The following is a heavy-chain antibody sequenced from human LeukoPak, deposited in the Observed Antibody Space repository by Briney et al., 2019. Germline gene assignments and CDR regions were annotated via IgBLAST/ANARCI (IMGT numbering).Heavy chain of an antibody. Sequence: PSETLSLTCTVSGGSISSYYWSWIRPPAGKGLEWIGRIYTSGSTNYNPSLKSRVTMSVDTSKNQCSLKLSSVTAADTAVYYCARGGYYYDSSGYYRFDYWGQGTLVTVSS. CDR3: ARGGYYYDSSGYYRFDY. D-gene: IGHD3-22*01. CDR1: GGSISSYY. CDR2: IYTSGST. V-gene: IGHV4-4*07. J-gene: IGHJ4*02.